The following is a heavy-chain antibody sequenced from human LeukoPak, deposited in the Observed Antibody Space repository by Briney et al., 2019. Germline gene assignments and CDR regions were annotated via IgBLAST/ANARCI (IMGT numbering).Heavy chain of an antibody. D-gene: IGHD5-24*01. J-gene: IGHJ5*02. CDR1: GGSISTFY. V-gene: IGHV4-4*07. Sequence: SSETLSLTCSVSGGSISTFYWSWIRQPAGKGLEWIGRIYTSGSTNYNPSLKSRVTMSVDTSKNQFSLKLSSVTAADTAVYYCARLRRWLHSYNWFDPWGQGTLVTVSS. CDR2: IYTSGST. CDR3: ARLRRWLHSYNWFDP.